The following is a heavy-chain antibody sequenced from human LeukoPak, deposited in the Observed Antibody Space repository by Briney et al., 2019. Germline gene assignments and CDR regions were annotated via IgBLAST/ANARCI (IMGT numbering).Heavy chain of an antibody. CDR2: MNPNSGNT. J-gene: IGHJ5*02. Sequence: ASVRVSCKASGYTFTSYDINWVRQATGQGLEWMGWMNPNSGNTGYAQKFQGRVTFTRNTSISTAYMELSSLKSEDTAVYYCARRALERRAGSWFDPWGQGTLVTVSS. D-gene: IGHD3-3*01. CDR1: GYTFTSYD. V-gene: IGHV1-8*01. CDR3: ARRALERRAGSWFDP.